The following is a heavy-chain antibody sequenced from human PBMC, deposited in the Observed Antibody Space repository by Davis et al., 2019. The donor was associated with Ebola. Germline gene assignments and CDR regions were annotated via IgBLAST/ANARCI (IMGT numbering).Heavy chain of an antibody. CDR1: GFSFRSYS. CDR2: IHSASVVT. J-gene: IGHJ3*02. Sequence: PGGSLRLSCVASGFSFRSYSMNWVRQAPGKGLEWVSTIHSASVVTYYADSVKGRFTVSRDNSQNTLFLQMNNLRAEDTAVYYCAKHIFMAPTRAFDIWGQGTMVTVSS. CDR3: AKHIFMAPTRAFDI. V-gene: IGHV3-23*01. D-gene: IGHD2-15*01.